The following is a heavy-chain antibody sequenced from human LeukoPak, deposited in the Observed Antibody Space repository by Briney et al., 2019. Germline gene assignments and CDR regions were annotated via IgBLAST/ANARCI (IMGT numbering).Heavy chain of an antibody. J-gene: IGHJ4*02. D-gene: IGHD6-19*01. Sequence: HTGGSLRLSCAASGFTFSSYAMHWVRQAPGKGLEWVAVISYDGSNKYYADSVKGRFTISRDNSKNTLYLQMNSLRAEDTAVYYCARESGVVYEEAVAGPFDYWGQGTLVTVSS. CDR1: GFTFSSYA. V-gene: IGHV3-30-3*01. CDR3: ARESGVVYEEAVAGPFDY. CDR2: ISYDGSNK.